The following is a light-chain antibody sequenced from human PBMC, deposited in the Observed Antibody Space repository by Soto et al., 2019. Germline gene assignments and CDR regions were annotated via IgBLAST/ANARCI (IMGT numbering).Light chain of an antibody. V-gene: IGLV1-40*01. CDR1: SSNIGAGYD. J-gene: IGLJ2*01. Sequence: QSVLTQPPSVSGAPGQRVTISCTGSSSNIGAGYDVHWYQQVPGTAPKLLIYRNINRPSGVPDRFSGSKSGTSASLAITGLQADDEADYYCQSYDSSLTVVFGGGTKLTVL. CDR3: QSYDSSLTVV. CDR2: RNI.